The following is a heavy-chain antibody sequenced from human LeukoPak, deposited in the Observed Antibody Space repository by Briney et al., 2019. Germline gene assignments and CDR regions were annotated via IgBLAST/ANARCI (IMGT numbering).Heavy chain of an antibody. D-gene: IGHD3-10*01. CDR3: ARLVLVRGVIKYYFDY. CDR2: IYPGDSDT. Sequence: GESLNISCQGSGYSFTSYWIGWVRQMPGKGLEWMGIIYPGDSDTRYSPSFQGQVTISADKSIRTAYLQWSSLKASDTAMYYCARLVLVRGVIKYYFDYWGQGTLVTVSS. V-gene: IGHV5-51*01. J-gene: IGHJ4*02. CDR1: GYSFTSYW.